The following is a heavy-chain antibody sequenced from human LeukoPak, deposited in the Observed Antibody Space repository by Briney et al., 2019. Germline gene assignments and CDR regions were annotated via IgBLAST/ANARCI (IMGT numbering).Heavy chain of an antibody. V-gene: IGHV4-59*11. Sequence: SETLSLTCTVSGGSISSHYWSWIRQPPGKGLEWIGYIYYSGSTNYNPSLKSRVTISVDTSKNQFSLKLSSVTAADTAVYYCARGMDSSGYYSYYCYYMDVWGKGTTVTVSS. J-gene: IGHJ6*03. CDR2: IYYSGST. D-gene: IGHD3-22*01. CDR1: GGSISSHY. CDR3: ARGMDSSGYYSYYCYYMDV.